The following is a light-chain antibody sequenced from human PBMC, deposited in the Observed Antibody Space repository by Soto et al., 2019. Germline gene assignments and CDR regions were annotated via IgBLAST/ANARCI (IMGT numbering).Light chain of an antibody. V-gene: IGLV3-21*02. CDR1: NIRSNS. CDR2: EQS. J-gene: IGLJ1*01. CDR3: SSYAGTNRV. Sequence: SYELTQPPSVSVAPRQTARIACEGNNIRSNSVHWYHQKPGQAPVLLVFEQSDRPSGVPDRFSGSKSGNTASLTVSGLQAEDEAEYYCSSYAGTNRVFGTGTKVTVL.